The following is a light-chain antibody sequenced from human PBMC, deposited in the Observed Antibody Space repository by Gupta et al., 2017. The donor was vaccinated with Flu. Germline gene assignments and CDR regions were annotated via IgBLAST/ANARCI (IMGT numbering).Light chain of an antibody. Sequence: KTAMITCGGDNIRTKTVHWYRQRPGQAPVLVVYDDSARPSGIPERFSGSNSGNTATLTISRVEAGDEADYYCQVWDRGSDHEVFGGGTKLTVL. J-gene: IGLJ3*02. V-gene: IGLV3-21*03. CDR3: QVWDRGSDHEV. CDR1: NIRTKT. CDR2: DDS.